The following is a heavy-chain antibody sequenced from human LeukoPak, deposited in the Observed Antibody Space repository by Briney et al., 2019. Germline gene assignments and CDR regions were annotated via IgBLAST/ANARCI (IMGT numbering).Heavy chain of an antibody. D-gene: IGHD6-6*01. J-gene: IGHJ4*02. Sequence: SETLSLTCTISGGSISSSSYYWGWIRQPPGKGLEWIGSIYYSGSTYYNPSLKSRVTISVDTSKNQFSLKLSSVTAADSAVYYCARLTRLSTSPDRYYLDYWGQGTLVTVSS. CDR1: GGSISSSSYY. V-gene: IGHV4-39*07. CDR3: ARLTRLSTSPDRYYLDY. CDR2: IYYSGST.